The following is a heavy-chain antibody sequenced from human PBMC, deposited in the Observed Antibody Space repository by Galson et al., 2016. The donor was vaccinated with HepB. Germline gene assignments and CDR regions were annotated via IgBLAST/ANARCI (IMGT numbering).Heavy chain of an antibody. CDR1: GGSISSGRYY. V-gene: IGHV4-39*01. CDR3: ARLEITGSGNFFNV. D-gene: IGHD3-10*01. Sequence: SETLSLTCNVSGGSISSGRYYWTWVRQPPGEGLQWIGSINYSGNIYYDDFFKSRVSMSMDTSESQFSLKVRSVTAADTSTYYCARLEITGSGNFFNVWGQGTLAIVSS. J-gene: IGHJ4*02. CDR2: INYSGNI.